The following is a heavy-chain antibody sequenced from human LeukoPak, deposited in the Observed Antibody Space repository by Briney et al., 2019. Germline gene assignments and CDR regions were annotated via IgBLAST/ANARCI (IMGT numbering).Heavy chain of an antibody. CDR3: AKSPAGYNWNYDY. CDR2: ISGGGGST. D-gene: IGHD1-7*01. J-gene: IGHJ4*02. V-gene: IGHV3-23*01. CDR1: GFTFAGYA. Sequence: GGSLRLSRAAPGFTFAGYAVSWVRQAPRKGLEWVSTISGGGGSTYYADSVKGRFTISRDNSKNTLYLQMNSLRAEDTAVYYCAKSPAGYNWNYDYWGQGTLVTVSP.